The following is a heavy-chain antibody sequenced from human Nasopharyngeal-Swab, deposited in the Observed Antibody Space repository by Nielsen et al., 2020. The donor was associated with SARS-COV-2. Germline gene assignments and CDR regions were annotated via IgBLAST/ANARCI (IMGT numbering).Heavy chain of an antibody. D-gene: IGHD2-15*01. Sequence: GESLKISCAASGFSITSYGMQWVRQSPGKGLLWVSRIDNDGAITNYADSVKGRFTISRDNAKNTLYLQMNSLRADDTAVYYCARDVGGRDNYWGQGALVTVSS. J-gene: IGHJ4*02. CDR2: IDNDGAIT. CDR3: ARDVGGRDNY. CDR1: GFSITSYG. V-gene: IGHV3-74*01.